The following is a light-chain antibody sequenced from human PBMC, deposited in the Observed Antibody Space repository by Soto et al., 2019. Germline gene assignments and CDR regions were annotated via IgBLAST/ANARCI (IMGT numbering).Light chain of an antibody. CDR1: QSVSSY. V-gene: IGKV3-11*01. Sequence: EIVLTQSPATLSLSPGERATLSCRASQSVSSYLAWYQQKPGQAPRLLIYDASNRATGIPARFSGSGSGTDFTLTISILEPEDFAVYYCQLRSNWPVTFGGGTKVEIK. CDR3: QLRSNWPVT. J-gene: IGKJ4*01. CDR2: DAS.